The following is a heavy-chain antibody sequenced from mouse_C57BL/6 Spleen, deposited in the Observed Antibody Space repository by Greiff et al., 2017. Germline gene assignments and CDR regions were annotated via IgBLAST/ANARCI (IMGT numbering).Heavy chain of an antibody. Sequence: EVQLQLSGPELVKPGASVKISCKASGYTFTDYYMNWVKQSHGKSLEWIGDINPNNGGTSYNQKFKGKATLTVDKSSSTAYMELRSLTSEDSAVYYCARLYDYDDYYFDYWGQGTTLTVSS. D-gene: IGHD2-4*01. CDR1: GYTFTDYY. CDR3: ARLYDYDDYYFDY. V-gene: IGHV1-26*01. J-gene: IGHJ2*01. CDR2: INPNNGGT.